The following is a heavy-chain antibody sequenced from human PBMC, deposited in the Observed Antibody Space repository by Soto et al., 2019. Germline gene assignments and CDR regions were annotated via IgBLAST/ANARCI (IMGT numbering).Heavy chain of an antibody. Sequence: GGSLRLSCTVSGFAFRHNYLTWIRQAPGKGLEWLSYISTSGSPAYYADSVKGRFTISTDNSKNTLYLQMNSLRAEDTAVYYCAKELPPYYYDSSGYYPNWFDPWGQGTLVTVSS. CDR3: AKELPPYYYDSSGYYPNWFDP. CDR2: ISTSGSPA. V-gene: IGHV3-11*01. D-gene: IGHD3-22*01. CDR1: GFAFRHNY. J-gene: IGHJ5*02.